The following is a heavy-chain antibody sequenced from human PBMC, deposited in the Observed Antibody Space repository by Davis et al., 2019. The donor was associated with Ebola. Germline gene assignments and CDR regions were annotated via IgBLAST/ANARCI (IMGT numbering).Heavy chain of an antibody. V-gene: IGHV1-2*02. CDR2: ISPDGRGT. CDR3: ARLNKDSGTDY. CDR1: GYTITDYH. J-gene: IGHJ4*02. D-gene: IGHD3-10*01. Sequence: AASVPVSCKASGYTITDYHVHWVRQAPGQGLEWMAWISPDGRGTNYARKFQGRVTLTRDTSINTAYMELSSLRSDDTAIYYCARLNKDSGTDYWGQGTLVTVSS.